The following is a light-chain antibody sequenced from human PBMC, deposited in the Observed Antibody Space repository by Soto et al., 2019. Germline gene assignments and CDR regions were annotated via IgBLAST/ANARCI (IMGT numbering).Light chain of an antibody. CDR1: SSDVGGYNY. J-gene: IGLJ2*01. V-gene: IGLV2-14*01. Sequence: QSALTQPASVSGSPGQSITISCTGTSSDVGGYNYVSWYQQHPGKAPKLMIYEVSNRPSGVSNRFSGSKSGNTASLTISGLQAEEEADYYGSSYTSSDVVFGGGTQLTVL. CDR2: EVS. CDR3: SSYTSSDVV.